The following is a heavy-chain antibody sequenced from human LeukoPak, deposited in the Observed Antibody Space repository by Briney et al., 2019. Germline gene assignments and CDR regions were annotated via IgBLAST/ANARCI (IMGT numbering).Heavy chain of an antibody. CDR3: ARETTMVRGVNYYYYMDV. D-gene: IGHD3-10*01. Sequence: ASVKVSCKASGYTFTSYGISWVRQAPGQGLEWMGWISAYNGNTNYAQKLQGRVTMTTDTSTSTAYMELRSLRSDDTAVYYCARETTMVRGVNYYYYMDVWGKGTTVTVPS. V-gene: IGHV1-18*01. CDR2: ISAYNGNT. J-gene: IGHJ6*03. CDR1: GYTFTSYG.